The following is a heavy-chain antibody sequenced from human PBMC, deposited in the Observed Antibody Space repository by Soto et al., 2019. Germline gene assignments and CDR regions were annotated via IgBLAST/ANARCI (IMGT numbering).Heavy chain of an antibody. Sequence: ASETLSLTCTVSGGSISSGDYYWSWIRQPPGKGLEWIGYIYYSGSTYYNPSLKSRVTISVDTSKNQFSLKLSSVTAADTAVYYCARAVDSSGYYYGPLDYWGQGTLVTVSS. CDR1: GGSISSGDYY. J-gene: IGHJ4*02. V-gene: IGHV4-30-4*01. CDR2: IYYSGST. CDR3: ARAVDSSGYYYGPLDY. D-gene: IGHD3-22*01.